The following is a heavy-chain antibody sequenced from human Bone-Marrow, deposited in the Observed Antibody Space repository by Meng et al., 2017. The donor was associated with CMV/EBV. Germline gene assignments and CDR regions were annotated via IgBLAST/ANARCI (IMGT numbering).Heavy chain of an antibody. CDR3: AREGPNSRWGFNY. CDR2: IKQDGSEK. D-gene: IGHD6-13*01. CDR1: GFTFSSYW. Sequence: GGSLRLSCAASGFTFSSYWISWVRQAPGKGLEWVANIKQDGSEKYYVDSVKGRFTISRDNAKNSLYLQMNGLRAEDTAVYYCAREGPNSRWGFNYWGQGTLVTVSS. V-gene: IGHV3-7*01. J-gene: IGHJ4*02.